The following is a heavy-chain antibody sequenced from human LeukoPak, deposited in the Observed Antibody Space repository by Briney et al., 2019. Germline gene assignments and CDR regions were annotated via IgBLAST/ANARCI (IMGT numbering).Heavy chain of an antibody. CDR1: GGTFSSYA. V-gene: IGHV1-69*04. Sequence: SVKVSCKASGGTFSSYAISWVRQAPGQGLEWMGRSIPILGIANYAQMFQGRVTITADKSTSTAYMELSSLRSEDTAVYYCARDLGDYYDSSGYPNWFDPWGQGTLVTVSS. CDR2: SIPILGIA. D-gene: IGHD3-22*01. CDR3: ARDLGDYYDSSGYPNWFDP. J-gene: IGHJ5*02.